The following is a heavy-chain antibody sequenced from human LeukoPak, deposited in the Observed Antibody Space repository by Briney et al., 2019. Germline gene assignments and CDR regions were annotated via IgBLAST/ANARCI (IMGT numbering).Heavy chain of an antibody. Sequence: PGGSLRLSCAASGFTFRSYEMNWVRQAPGKGLEWVSYISSSGSTIYYADSVEGRFTISRDNAKNSLYLQMNSLRAEDTAVYYCARDPSGLDYWGQGTLVTVSS. V-gene: IGHV3-48*03. D-gene: IGHD6-19*01. CDR3: ARDPSGLDY. CDR1: GFTFRSYE. J-gene: IGHJ4*02. CDR2: ISSSGSTI.